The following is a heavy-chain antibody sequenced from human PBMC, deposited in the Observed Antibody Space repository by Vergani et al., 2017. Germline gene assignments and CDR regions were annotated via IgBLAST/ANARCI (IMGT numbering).Heavy chain of an antibody. CDR1: GGSISTYY. Sequence: QVQLQESGPGLVKPSETLSLSCTVSGGSISTYYWSWIRQPPGKGLEWIGEICHTEDTKYSPSLKSRVTVSVDESRNLFSLRLNSVTAAGTAVYYCATIGYRRWGYYFDYWGQGILVTVSS. D-gene: IGHD2-2*02. CDR3: ATIGYRRWGYYFDY. J-gene: IGHJ4*02. CDR2: ICHTEDT. V-gene: IGHV4-59*12.